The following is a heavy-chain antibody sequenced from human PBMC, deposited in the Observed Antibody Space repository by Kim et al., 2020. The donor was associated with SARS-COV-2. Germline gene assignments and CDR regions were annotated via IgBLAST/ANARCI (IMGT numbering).Heavy chain of an antibody. V-gene: IGHV3-13*01. J-gene: IGHJ6*02. D-gene: IGHD3-3*01. CDR3: ARGGGSVRFLEWFEGMDV. Sequence: KGRFTISRENAKNSLYLQMNSLRAGDTAVYYCARGGGSVRFLEWFEGMDVWGQGTTVTVSS.